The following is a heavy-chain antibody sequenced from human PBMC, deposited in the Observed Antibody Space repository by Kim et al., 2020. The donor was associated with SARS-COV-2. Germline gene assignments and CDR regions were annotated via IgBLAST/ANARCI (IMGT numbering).Heavy chain of an antibody. J-gene: IGHJ6*02. CDR3: ASDSGSLGGMDV. Sequence: SVKVSCKASGGTFSQYGISWVRQAPGQGLEWMGAIISIFGTTHYAPKFQGSVTITADEFTNTANMELTSLTSGDTAVYYCASDSGSLGGMDVWGQGTTVTVSS. D-gene: IGHD1-26*01. V-gene: IGHV1-69*13. CDR1: GGTFSQYG. CDR2: IISIFGTT.